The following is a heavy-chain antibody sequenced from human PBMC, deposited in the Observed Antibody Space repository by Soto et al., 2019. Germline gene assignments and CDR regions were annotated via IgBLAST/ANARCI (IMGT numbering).Heavy chain of an antibody. CDR1: GGAFTSYS. Sequence: QVHLVQSGAEVKKPGSSVKVSCKASGGAFTSYSFHWVRQAPGQGLEWMGGIIPMSGTTNYALKFQGRVTMTADGPTNTAYIELSSLRSEDTAIYYCARDNTGLDYWGQGTLVTVSS. V-gene: IGHV1-69*12. J-gene: IGHJ4*02. CDR2: IIPMSGTT. CDR3: ARDNTGLDY. D-gene: IGHD1-1*01.